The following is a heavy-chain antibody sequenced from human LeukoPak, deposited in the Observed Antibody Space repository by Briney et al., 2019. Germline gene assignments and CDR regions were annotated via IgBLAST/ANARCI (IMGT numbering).Heavy chain of an antibody. Sequence: GGSLRLSCAASGFTFSTYAMNWVRQAPGKGLEWMLDISGSGAFTYYADSVKGRFTISRDNSKNTLFLQINSLRAEDTAVYYCARGYCSGGSCYPRGAFDMWGQGTMVTVSS. CDR2: ISGSGAFT. D-gene: IGHD2-15*01. CDR3: ARGYCSGGSCYPRGAFDM. CDR1: GFTFSTYA. V-gene: IGHV3-23*01. J-gene: IGHJ3*02.